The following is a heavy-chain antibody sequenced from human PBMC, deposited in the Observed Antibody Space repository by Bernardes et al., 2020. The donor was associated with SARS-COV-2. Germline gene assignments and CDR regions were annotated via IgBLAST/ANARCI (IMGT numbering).Heavy chain of an antibody. CDR1: GFTFSDHS. Sequence: GSVRLSCATSGFTFSDHSMDWVRQAPGKGLEWLGRIRNRANRYSTEYSASVRGRLIISRDNSKNTLYLQMNSLRAEDTAVYYCARGGAYYDFWSGEAFDIWGQGTMVTVSS. CDR3: ARGGAYYDFWSGEAFDI. V-gene: IGHV3-72*01. CDR2: IRNRANRYST. D-gene: IGHD3-3*01. J-gene: IGHJ3*02.